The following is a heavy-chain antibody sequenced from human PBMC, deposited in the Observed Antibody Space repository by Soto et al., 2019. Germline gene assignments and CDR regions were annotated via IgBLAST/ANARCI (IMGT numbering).Heavy chain of an antibody. Sequence: GASVKVSCKASGGTFSSYAISWVRQAPGQGLEWMGGIIPIFGTANYAQKFQGRVTITADESTSTAYMELSSLRSEDTAVYYCARHSLLYYYGSGSYYNATSKVYYYYGMDVWGQGTTVTVSS. V-gene: IGHV1-69*13. J-gene: IGHJ6*02. D-gene: IGHD3-10*01. CDR1: GGTFSSYA. CDR2: IIPIFGTA. CDR3: ARHSLLYYYGSGSYYNATSKVYYYYGMDV.